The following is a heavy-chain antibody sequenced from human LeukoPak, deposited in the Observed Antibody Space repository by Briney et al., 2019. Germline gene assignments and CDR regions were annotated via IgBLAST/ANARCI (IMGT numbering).Heavy chain of an antibody. J-gene: IGHJ6*02. D-gene: IGHD5-18*01. CDR1: GGSISSYY. CDR2: IYYSGST. Sequence: PSETLSLTCTVSGGSISSYYWSWIRQPPGKGLEWIGYIYYSGSTNYNPSLKSRVTISVDPSKNQFSLKLSSVTAADTAVYYCARVDGYSYGWDQYYCYYGMDVWGQGTTVTVSS. CDR3: ARVDGYSYGWDQYYCYYGMDV. V-gene: IGHV4-59*01.